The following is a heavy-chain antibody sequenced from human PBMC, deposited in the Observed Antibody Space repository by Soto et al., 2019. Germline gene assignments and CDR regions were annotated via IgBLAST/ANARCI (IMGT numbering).Heavy chain of an antibody. V-gene: IGHV4-34*01. Sequence: QVQLQQWGAGLLKPSETLSLTCAVYGGSFSDFYWTWIRQPPGKGLEWIGGIKYSGRNNYNPSLKGRVALSVDTSKNQFCLNRTSVTAADTAVYYCGPRGAVADPRGYWGQGTLVTFSS. CDR1: GGSFSDFY. CDR2: IKYSGRN. J-gene: IGHJ4*02. D-gene: IGHD6-19*01. CDR3: GPRGAVADPRGY.